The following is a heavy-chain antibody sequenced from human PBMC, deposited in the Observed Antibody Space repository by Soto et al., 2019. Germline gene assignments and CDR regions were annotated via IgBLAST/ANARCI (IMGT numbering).Heavy chain of an antibody. CDR2: IKGDGIST. D-gene: IGHD3-10*01. J-gene: IGHJ4*02. CDR1: GFTFSSYW. V-gene: IGHV3-74*01. CDR3: ARGAMGNYYNDY. Sequence: EVQLVESGGGLVQSGGSLRLSCGASGFTFSSYWMHWFRQAPGKGLVWVSRIKGDGISTNYADSGKGRFTISRDNAKDTVFLQMNGLSADDTAVYYCARGAMGNYYNDYWGQGTLVTVSS.